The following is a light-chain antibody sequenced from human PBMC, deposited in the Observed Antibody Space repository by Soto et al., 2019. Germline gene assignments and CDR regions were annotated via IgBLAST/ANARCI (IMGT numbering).Light chain of an antibody. CDR1: SADVSSSNF. CDR3: TSYRRGPLYV. J-gene: IGLJ1*01. V-gene: IGLV2-14*03. CDR2: DVS. Sequence: QSALTQPASVSGSPGQSITISCTGISADVSSSNFVSWYQLRPGKAPRLILYDVSHRSSGISNRFSGSKAGDTASLTISGLQLEDEADYYCTSYRRGPLYVFGTGTKVTVL.